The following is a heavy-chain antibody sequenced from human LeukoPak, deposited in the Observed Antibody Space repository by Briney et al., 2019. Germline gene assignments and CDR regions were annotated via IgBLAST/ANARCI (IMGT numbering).Heavy chain of an antibody. V-gene: IGHV3-23*01. Sequence: QTGGSLRLSCAASGFTFSSFAMSWVRQAPGKGVEWVSVISGRGDSTYYADSVKGRFPITRNNSKGAVYLQMNSLRAEDMAVYYCARETGDFDSWGQGTLVIVSS. CDR2: ISGRGDST. J-gene: IGHJ4*02. CDR3: ARETGDFDS. CDR1: GFTFSSFA. D-gene: IGHD7-27*01.